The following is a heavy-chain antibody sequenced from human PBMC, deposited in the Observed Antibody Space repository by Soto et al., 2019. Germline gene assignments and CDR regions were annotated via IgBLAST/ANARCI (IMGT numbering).Heavy chain of an antibody. CDR3: TIYVITGNRHMD. Sequence: PSETLSLTCTFSVDSITSINNYCGWIRQPPWMGLEWIANIYYDGSTFYNPSLKSRVAMSIDTSKNQFSLNLTSVTATDTAVYYCTIYVITGNRHMD. V-gene: IGHV4-39*01. J-gene: IGHJ6*03. D-gene: IGHD3-16*01. CDR1: VDSITSINNY. CDR2: IYYDGST.